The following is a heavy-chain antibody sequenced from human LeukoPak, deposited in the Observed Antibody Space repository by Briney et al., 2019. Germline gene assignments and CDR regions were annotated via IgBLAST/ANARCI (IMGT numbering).Heavy chain of an antibody. D-gene: IGHD3-10*01. Sequence: QPGGSLRLSCAASGFTVSSYWMHWVRQAPGKGLVWVSRISGDGRATTYADFVKGRFTISRDDAKNTLHLQMNSLRAEDTAVYYCASDIGDWGQGTLVTVSS. CDR2: ISGDGRAT. J-gene: IGHJ4*02. CDR1: GFTVSSYW. CDR3: ASDIGD. V-gene: IGHV3-74*03.